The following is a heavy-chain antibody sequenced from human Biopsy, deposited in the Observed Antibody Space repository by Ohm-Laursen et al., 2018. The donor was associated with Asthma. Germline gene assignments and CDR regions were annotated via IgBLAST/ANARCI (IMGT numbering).Heavy chain of an antibody. J-gene: IGHJ4*02. CDR2: ISGNSGIT. D-gene: IGHD3-22*01. CDR1: GFAVSRDH. CDR3: ARGDSSNWSHYYFDY. V-gene: IGHV3-23*01. Sequence: SLRLSCSASGFAVSRDHMFWVRQAPGKGLEWVSTISGNSGITYYADSVKGRFTISRDNSQNTLYLHMDSLRAEDTAVYYCARGDSSNWSHYYFDYWGQGTLVTVSS.